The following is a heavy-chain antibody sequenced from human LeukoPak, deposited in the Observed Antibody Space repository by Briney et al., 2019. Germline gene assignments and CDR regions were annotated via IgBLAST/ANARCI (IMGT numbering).Heavy chain of an antibody. Sequence: SETLSLICTVSGGSISSGGYYWSWIRQHPGKGLEWIGYIYYSGSTYYNPSLKSRVTISVDTSKNQFSLKLSSVTAADTAVYYCASSSSTGAFDIWGQGTMVTVSS. J-gene: IGHJ3*02. CDR3: ASSSSTGAFDI. V-gene: IGHV4-31*03. D-gene: IGHD6-6*01. CDR1: GGSISSGGYY. CDR2: IYYSGST.